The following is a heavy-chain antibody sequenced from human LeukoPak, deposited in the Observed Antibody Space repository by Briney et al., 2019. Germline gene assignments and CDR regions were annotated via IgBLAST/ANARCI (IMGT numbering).Heavy chain of an antibody. V-gene: IGHV3-20*04. CDR2: INWNGGST. Sequence: RPGGSLRLSCAASGFTFDDYGMSWVDQPPGKGLEWVSDINWNGGSTGYADSVKGRFTISRDNAKNSLYLQMNSLRAEDTALYYCARDFPSYGMDVWGQGTTVTVSS. CDR3: ARDFPSYGMDV. J-gene: IGHJ6*02. CDR1: GFTFDDYG.